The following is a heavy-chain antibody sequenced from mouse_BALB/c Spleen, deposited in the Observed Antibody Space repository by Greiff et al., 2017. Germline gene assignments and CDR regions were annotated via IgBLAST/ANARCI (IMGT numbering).Heavy chain of an antibody. J-gene: IGHJ4*01. CDR2: ISSGGGST. CDR3: ARRGDYVIYAMDY. D-gene: IGHD2-4*01. V-gene: IGHV5-12-1*01. Sequence: EVQRVESGGGLVKPGGSLKLSCAASGFAFSSYDMSWVRQTPEKRLEWVAYISSGGGSTYYPDTVKGRFTISRDNAKNTLYLQMSSLKSEDTAMYYCARRGDYVIYAMDYWGQGTSVTVSS. CDR1: GFAFSSYD.